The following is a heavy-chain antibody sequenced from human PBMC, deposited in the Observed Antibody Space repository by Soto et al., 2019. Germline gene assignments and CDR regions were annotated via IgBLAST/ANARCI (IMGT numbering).Heavy chain of an antibody. CDR1: GGSISSYY. Sequence: PSETLSLTCTVSGGSISSYYWSWIRQPAGKGLEWIGRIYTSGSTNYNPSLKSRVTMSVDTSKNQFSLKLSSVTAADTAVYYCARDQSSGKKINWFDPWGQGTLVTVSS. CDR2: IYTSGST. D-gene: IGHD6-19*01. CDR3: ARDQSSGKKINWFDP. V-gene: IGHV4-4*07. J-gene: IGHJ5*02.